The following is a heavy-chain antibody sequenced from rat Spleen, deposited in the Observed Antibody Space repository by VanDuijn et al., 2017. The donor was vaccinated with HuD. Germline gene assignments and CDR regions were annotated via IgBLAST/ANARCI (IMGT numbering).Heavy chain of an antibody. Sequence: EVQLVESDGGLVQPGRSLKLSCAASGFTFSDYYMAWVRQAPKKGLEWAASISYEGSSTYYGDSVKGRFTNSRDNAKSTLYLQMNSRRSDDTATYYCARENWVFDYWGQGVMVTVSS. CDR1: GFTFSDYY. J-gene: IGHJ2*01. D-gene: IGHD5-1*01. V-gene: IGHV5-22*01. CDR3: ARENWVFDY. CDR2: ISYEGSST.